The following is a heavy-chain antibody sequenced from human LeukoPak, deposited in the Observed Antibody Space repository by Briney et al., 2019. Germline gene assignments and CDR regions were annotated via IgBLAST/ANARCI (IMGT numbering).Heavy chain of an antibody. V-gene: IGHV1-2*02. Sequence: ASVKVSCRASGYTFTGYYMHWVRQAPGQGLEWMGWINPNSGGTNYAQKFQGRVTMTRDTSISTAYMELSRLRSDDTAVYYCAAPSARSTVTTWSAFDLWGQGTMVTVSS. CDR1: GYTFTGYY. D-gene: IGHD4-17*01. CDR3: AAPSARSTVTTWSAFDL. J-gene: IGHJ3*01. CDR2: INPNSGGT.